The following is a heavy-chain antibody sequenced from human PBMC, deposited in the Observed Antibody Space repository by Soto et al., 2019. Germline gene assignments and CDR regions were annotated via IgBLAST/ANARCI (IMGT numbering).Heavy chain of an antibody. CDR3: VGGAGWELDY. CDR2: IRQDGTET. V-gene: IGHV3-7*03. D-gene: IGHD1-26*01. Sequence: EAQLVESGGGLVQPGGSLRLSCEASGFTFSTYWMNWVRQAPGRGLEWLAIIRQDGTETHYVDSVKGGFTISRDNTKNSLFLQMNNLRADDTAVYYCVGGAGWELDYWGQGTLVTVSS. CDR1: GFTFSTYW. J-gene: IGHJ4*02.